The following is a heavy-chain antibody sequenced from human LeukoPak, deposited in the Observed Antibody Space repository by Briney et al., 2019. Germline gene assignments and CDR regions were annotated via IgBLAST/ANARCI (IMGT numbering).Heavy chain of an antibody. CDR1: GFDFSASS. CDR3: ASSPNIVVPAAARGY. Sequence: GGSLRLSCVASGFDFSASSFNYIRQAPGKGLEWVSYIRASSSLISYADSVRGRFTISRDDAKKSVFLQMHSLRADDTAVYYCASSPNIVVPAAARGYWGQGTLVTVSS. J-gene: IGHJ4*02. D-gene: IGHD2-2*01. CDR2: IRASSSLI. V-gene: IGHV3-48*04.